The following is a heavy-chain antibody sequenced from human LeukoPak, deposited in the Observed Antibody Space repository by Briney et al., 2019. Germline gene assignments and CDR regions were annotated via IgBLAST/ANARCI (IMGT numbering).Heavy chain of an antibody. CDR3: ARREGSTYYYRP. D-gene: IGHD3-10*01. CDR2: SYYSGTS. CDR1: GGSIRSSVYY. Sequence: PSETLSLTCTVSGGSIRSSVYYWGWFRQPPGKGLEWIGSSYYSGTSYYNPSLKSRVTIFVDTSKNQFSLRLSSVTAADTAVYYCARREGSTYYYRPWGQGTLVTVSS. V-gene: IGHV4-39*01. J-gene: IGHJ5*02.